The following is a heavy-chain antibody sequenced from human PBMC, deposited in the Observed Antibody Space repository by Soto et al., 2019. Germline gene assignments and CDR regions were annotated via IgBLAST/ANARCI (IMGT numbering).Heavy chain of an antibody. CDR3: ARDGVSSGWSSGPSFDY. D-gene: IGHD6-19*01. J-gene: IGHJ4*02. Sequence: GSLRLSCAASGFTFSDYYMSWIRQAPGKGLEWVSYISSSSSYTNYADSVKGRFTISRDNAKNSLYLQMNSLRAEDTAVYYCARDGVSSGWSSGPSFDYWGQGTLVTVYS. CDR2: ISSSSSYT. CDR1: GFTFSDYY. V-gene: IGHV3-11*06.